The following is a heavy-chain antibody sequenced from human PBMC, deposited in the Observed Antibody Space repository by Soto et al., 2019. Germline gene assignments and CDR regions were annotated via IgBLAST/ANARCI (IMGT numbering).Heavy chain of an antibody. Sequence: VSCAESGFSFRRYEMNCVRQAPGKGLEWVSYISSSGSTIYYADSVKGRFTISRDNAKNSLYLQMNSLRAEDTAVYYCASMYSSSAPCYYYGMDVWGQGTTVTVSS. J-gene: IGHJ6*02. CDR3: ASMYSSSAPCYYYGMDV. V-gene: IGHV3-48*03. CDR2: ISSSGSTI. D-gene: IGHD6-6*01. CDR1: GFSFRRYE.